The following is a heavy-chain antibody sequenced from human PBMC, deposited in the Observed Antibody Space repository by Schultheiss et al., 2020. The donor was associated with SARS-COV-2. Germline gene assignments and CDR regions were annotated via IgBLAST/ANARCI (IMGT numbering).Heavy chain of an antibody. D-gene: IGHD3-22*01. CDR2: INHSGST. V-gene: IGHV4-34*01. CDR3: AVDSSGYLDAFDI. J-gene: IGHJ3*02. Sequence: SQTLSLTCAVYGGSFSGYYWGWIRQPPGKGLEWIVEINHSGSTNYNPSLKSRVTISVDTSKNQFSLKLSSVTAADTAVYYCAVDSSGYLDAFDIWGQGTMVTVSS. CDR1: GGSFSGYY.